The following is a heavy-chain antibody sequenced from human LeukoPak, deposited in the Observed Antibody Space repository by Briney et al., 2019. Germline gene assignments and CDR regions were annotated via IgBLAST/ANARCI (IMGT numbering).Heavy chain of an antibody. D-gene: IGHD4-23*01. V-gene: IGHV1-2*02. CDR3: ARDPGDYGGNRFDY. CDR2: INPNSGGT. CDR1: GYTFTGYY. J-gene: IGHJ4*02. Sequence: ASVKVSCKASGYTFTGYYLHWVRQATGQGLEWMGWINPNSGGTNYARKFQGRVTMTRDTSISTAYMELSRLRSDDTAVYYCARDPGDYGGNRFDYWGQGTLVTISS.